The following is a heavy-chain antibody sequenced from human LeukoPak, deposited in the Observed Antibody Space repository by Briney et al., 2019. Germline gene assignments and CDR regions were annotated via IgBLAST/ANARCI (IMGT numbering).Heavy chain of an antibody. Sequence: SETLSLTCGVYGGSFSGYYWSWIRQPPGKGLEWIGEINHSGSTNYNPSLKSRVTISVDTSKNQFSLKLSSVTAADTAVYYCARLARDGYNPLYYFDYWGQGTLVTVSS. D-gene: IGHD5-12*01. V-gene: IGHV4-34*01. CDR1: GGSFSGYY. CDR2: INHSGST. CDR3: ARLARDGYNPLYYFDY. J-gene: IGHJ4*02.